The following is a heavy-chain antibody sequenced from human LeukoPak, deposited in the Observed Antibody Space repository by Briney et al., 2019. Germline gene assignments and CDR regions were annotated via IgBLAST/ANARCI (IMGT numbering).Heavy chain of an antibody. CDR2: IYYSGST. V-gene: IGHV4-59*01. D-gene: IGHD5-18*01. CDR3: ARGPRRTAMAQRYFDY. J-gene: IGHJ4*02. CDR1: GGSISYYY. Sequence: PSETLSLTCTVSGGSISYYYWSWIRQPPGKGLYWIGYIYYSGSTNYNPSLESRVTISVDTSKTQFSLKLSSVTAADTAVYYCARGPRRTAMAQRYFDYWGQGTLVTVSS.